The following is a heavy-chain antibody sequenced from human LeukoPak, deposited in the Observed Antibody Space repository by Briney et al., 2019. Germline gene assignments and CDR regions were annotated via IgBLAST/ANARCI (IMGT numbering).Heavy chain of an antibody. CDR1: GYTFTSYG. CDR3: ARVDYGDYEMIDY. J-gene: IGHJ4*02. CDR2: ISAYNGNT. D-gene: IGHD4-17*01. V-gene: IGHV1-18*04. Sequence: ASVKVSCKASGYTFTSYGISCVRQDTGQGLQGMGWISAYNGNTNYAKKLHDRVTMTTDTSTSTAYMQLRSLRSDDTAVYYCARVDYGDYEMIDYWGQGTLVTVSS.